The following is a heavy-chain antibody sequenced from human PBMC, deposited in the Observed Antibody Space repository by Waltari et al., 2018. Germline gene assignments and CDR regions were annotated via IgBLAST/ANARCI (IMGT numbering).Heavy chain of an antibody. Sequence: QVYLVQSGTEVKKPGASVKVSCKISGYTLTELSRHWVRQAPGKGLEWIGDLDPEDGKTTYAQKFQGRVTLTEDTSTDTAYLDLSSLRSDDTAVYYCATGRWERPFEYWGPGTVVTVSS. CDR3: ATGRWERPFEY. CDR1: GYTLTELS. V-gene: IGHV1-24*01. D-gene: IGHD1-26*01. CDR2: LDPEDGKT. J-gene: IGHJ4*02.